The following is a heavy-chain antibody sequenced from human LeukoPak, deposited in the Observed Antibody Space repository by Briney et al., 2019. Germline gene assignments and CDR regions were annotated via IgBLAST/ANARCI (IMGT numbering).Heavy chain of an antibody. CDR1: EFTFSSYS. CDR3: ARAKYYYGSGTPLAY. CDR2: IKPDGSEK. Sequence: GGSLRLSCAASEFTFSSYSMNWVRQAPGKGLEWVANIKPDGSEKYYVDSVKGRFTIARDNAKNSLYLQMNSLRAEDTAVYYCARAKYYYGSGTPLAYWGQGTLVTVSS. D-gene: IGHD3-10*01. J-gene: IGHJ4*02. V-gene: IGHV3-7*01.